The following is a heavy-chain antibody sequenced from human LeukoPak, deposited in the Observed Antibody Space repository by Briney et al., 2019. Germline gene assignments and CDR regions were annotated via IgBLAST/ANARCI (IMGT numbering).Heavy chain of an antibody. CDR2: IAYDGSNK. D-gene: IGHD3-22*01. J-gene: IGHJ4*02. Sequence: GGSLRLSCTASGFTFGRYSMHWLRQAPGKGLEWVAVIAYDGSNKYSADSLKGQGRFTISRDNSKNTIFLEMNSLRAEDTAVYYCARGENYYDSTGYDYWGQGTLVTVSS. CDR1: GFTFGRYS. CDR3: ARGENYYDSTGYDY. V-gene: IGHV3-30*04.